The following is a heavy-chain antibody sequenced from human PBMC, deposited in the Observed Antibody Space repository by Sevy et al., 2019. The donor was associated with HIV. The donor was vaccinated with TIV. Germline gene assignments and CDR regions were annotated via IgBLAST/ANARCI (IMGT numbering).Heavy chain of an antibody. D-gene: IGHD3-3*01. CDR2: ISSSSSTI. Sequence: GGSLRLSCAASGFTFSSYSMNWVRQAPGKGLEWVSYISSSSSTIYYADSVKGRFTISRDNAKNSLYLQMNSLRAEDTAVYYCARGITIFGVVSSAYYYYGMDVWGQRTTVTVSS. CDR1: GFTFSSYS. CDR3: ARGITIFGVVSSAYYYYGMDV. V-gene: IGHV3-48*01. J-gene: IGHJ6*02.